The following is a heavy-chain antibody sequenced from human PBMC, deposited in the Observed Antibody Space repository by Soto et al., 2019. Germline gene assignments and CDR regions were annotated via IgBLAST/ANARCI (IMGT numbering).Heavy chain of an antibody. Sequence: SETLSLTCTVSGGSISGYYWSWIRQPPGKGLEWIGYIYYSGSTNYNPSLKSRVTITVDTSKNQFSLKLSSVTTADTAVYYCARMGSETHDWLLDYWGQGTLVTVSS. CDR3: ARMGSETHDWLLDY. CDR1: GGSISGYY. D-gene: IGHD3-9*01. CDR2: IYYSGST. V-gene: IGHV4-59*01. J-gene: IGHJ4*02.